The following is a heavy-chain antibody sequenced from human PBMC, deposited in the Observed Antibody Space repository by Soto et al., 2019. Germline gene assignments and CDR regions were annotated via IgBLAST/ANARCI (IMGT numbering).Heavy chain of an antibody. CDR3: AMTVIAPSPYLDH. D-gene: IGHD4-17*01. V-gene: IGHV4-4*07. Sequence: TSETLSLTCSVSGDSISRKYWSWLRQPAGGGLEWIGRIYTTGATNYNSSLKSRVSMSVDTSKNQFSLRLTSVTAADTAVYFCAMTVIAPSPYLDHWGQGLLVTVSS. J-gene: IGHJ4*02. CDR1: GDSISRKY. CDR2: IYTTGAT.